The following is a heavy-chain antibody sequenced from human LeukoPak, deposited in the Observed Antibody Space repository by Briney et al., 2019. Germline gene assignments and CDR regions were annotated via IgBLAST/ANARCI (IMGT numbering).Heavy chain of an antibody. CDR1: GFTFSSYA. J-gene: IGHJ4*02. CDR3: ARDPLVRGVIINYFDY. V-gene: IGHV3-30*04. D-gene: IGHD3-10*01. Sequence: GRSLRLSCAASGFTFSSYAMHWVRQAPGKGLEWVAVISYDGSNKYYADSVKGRFTISRDNSKNTLYLQMNSLRAEDTAVCYCARDPLVRGVIINYFDYWGQGTLVTVSS. CDR2: ISYDGSNK.